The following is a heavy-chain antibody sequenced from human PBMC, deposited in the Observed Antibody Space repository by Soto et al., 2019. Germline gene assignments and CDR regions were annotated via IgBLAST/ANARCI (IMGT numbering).Heavy chain of an antibody. D-gene: IGHD1-26*01. CDR1: GFTFSSYG. Sequence: GGSLRLSCAASGFTFSSYGMHWVRQAPGKGLEWVAVISYDGSNKYYADSVKGRFTISRDNSKNTLYLQMNSLRAEDTAVYYCAKDAEMWDNYYYYMDVWGKGTTVTVSS. CDR3: AKDAEMWDNYYYYMDV. CDR2: ISYDGSNK. J-gene: IGHJ6*03. V-gene: IGHV3-30*18.